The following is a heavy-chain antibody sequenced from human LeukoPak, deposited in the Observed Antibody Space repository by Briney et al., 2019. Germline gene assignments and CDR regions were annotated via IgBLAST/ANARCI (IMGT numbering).Heavy chain of an antibody. V-gene: IGHV3-9*01. J-gene: IGHJ4*02. CDR1: GFTFDDYA. CDR3: AKDLGYNVDTAIVVDY. Sequence: GGSLRLACAASGFTFDDYAMHWVRQAPGKGLEWVSGISWNSGSIGYADSVKGRFTISRDNAKNSLYLQMNSLRAEDTALYYCAKDLGYNVDTAIVVDYWGQGTLVTVSS. CDR2: ISWNSGSI. D-gene: IGHD5-18*01.